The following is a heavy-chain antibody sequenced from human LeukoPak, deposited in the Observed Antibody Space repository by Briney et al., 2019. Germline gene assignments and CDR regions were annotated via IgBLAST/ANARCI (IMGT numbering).Heavy chain of an antibody. CDR2: INPNSGGI. CDR1: GYTFTGYY. V-gene: IGHV1-2*02. Sequence: VGSVKVSCKTSGYTFTGYYMHWARQAPGQGLEWMGWINPNSGGIHYAQKFQGRVSMTRDTSINTAYMELSSLRSDDTAVYYCAKGLDASGTNGMDVWGQGTTVTVSS. D-gene: IGHD3-10*01. CDR3: AKGLDASGTNGMDV. J-gene: IGHJ6*02.